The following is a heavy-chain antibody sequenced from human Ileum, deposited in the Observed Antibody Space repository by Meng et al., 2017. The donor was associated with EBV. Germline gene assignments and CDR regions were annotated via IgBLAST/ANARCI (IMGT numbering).Heavy chain of an antibody. Sequence: QRQLREPGQGLVKPSATLSLTCTVSGGSISSISYNWAWIRQPPGEGLEWIGSVVYSGTTYYTSSLKSRVSMSVDTSKNQFSLKLSSVTAADTAVYYCARHHHSPTFDYWGQGTLVTVSS. CDR2: VVYSGTT. D-gene: IGHD1-14*01. V-gene: IGHV4-39*01. J-gene: IGHJ4*02. CDR1: GGSISSISYN. CDR3: ARHHHSPTFDY.